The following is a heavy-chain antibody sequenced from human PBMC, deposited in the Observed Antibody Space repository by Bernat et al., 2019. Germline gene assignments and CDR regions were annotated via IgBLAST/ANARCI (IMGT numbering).Heavy chain of an antibody. V-gene: IGHV4-39*01. CDR2: IYYSGST. D-gene: IGHD6-6*01. Sequence: QLQLQESGPGLVKPSETLSLTCTVSGGSISSSSYYWGWIRQPPGKGLEWIGCIYYSGSTYYNPSLKSRVTISVDTSKNQFSLKLSSVTAADTAVYSCAGHGPPSGSSSSRAFDYWGQGTLVTVSS. CDR3: AGHGPPSGSSSSRAFDY. J-gene: IGHJ4*02. CDR1: GGSISSSSYY.